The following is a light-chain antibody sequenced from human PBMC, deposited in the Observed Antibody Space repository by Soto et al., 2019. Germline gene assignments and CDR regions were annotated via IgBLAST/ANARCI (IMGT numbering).Light chain of an antibody. CDR3: SSYTSSNTVI. CDR1: SSDVGGYNY. V-gene: IGLV2-14*01. J-gene: IGLJ2*01. Sequence: QSALTQPASVSGSPGQSITISCTGTSSDVGGYNYVSWYQQHPGKAPKLMIYEVINRPSGVSNRFSGSKSGDTASLTISGLQTEDEADYYCSSYTSSNTVIFGGGTKVTVL. CDR2: EVI.